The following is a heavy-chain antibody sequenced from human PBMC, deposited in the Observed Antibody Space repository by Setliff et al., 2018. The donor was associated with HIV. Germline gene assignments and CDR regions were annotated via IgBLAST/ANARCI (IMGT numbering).Heavy chain of an antibody. CDR1: GYQFMDFY. J-gene: IGHJ3*02. CDR2: SHPTTGGA. Sequence: ASVKVSCKSSGYQFMDFYMHWMRQAPGQGLEWVGWSHPTTGGANYAQKFQGRVTLTHDASITTAYMEISGLRSDDTAVYFCARDQGYYDSSGYYYVGDAFDIWGQGTMVTVSS. D-gene: IGHD3-22*01. V-gene: IGHV1-2*02. CDR3: ARDQGYYDSSGYYYVGDAFDI.